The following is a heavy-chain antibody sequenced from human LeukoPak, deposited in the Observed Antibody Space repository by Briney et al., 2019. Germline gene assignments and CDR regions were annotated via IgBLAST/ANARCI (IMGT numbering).Heavy chain of an antibody. V-gene: IGHV3-21*01. Sequence: GRSLRLSCAASGFTFSSYSMNWVRQAPGKGLEWVSSISSTSSNTNYADSVKGRFTISRDNAKNSLYLQMNSLRAEDTAVYYCARVRYYDFWSGYSCLDYWGQGTLVTVSS. CDR2: ISSTSSNT. CDR1: GFTFSSYS. CDR3: ARVRYYDFWSGYSCLDY. J-gene: IGHJ4*02. D-gene: IGHD3-3*01.